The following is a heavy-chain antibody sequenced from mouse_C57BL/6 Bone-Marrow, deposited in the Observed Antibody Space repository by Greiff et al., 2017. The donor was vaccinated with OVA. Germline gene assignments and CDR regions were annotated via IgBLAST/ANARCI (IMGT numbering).Heavy chain of an antibody. V-gene: IGHV14-2*01. J-gene: IGHJ2*01. CDR3: APYYYGSRAFDY. Sequence: EVMLVESGAELVKPGASVKLSCTASGFNIKDYYMHWVKQRTEQGLEWIGRIDPEDGETKYAPKFQGKATITADTSSNTAYLQLSSLTSEDTAVYYCAPYYYGSRAFDYWGQGTTLTVSS. CDR1: GFNIKDYY. D-gene: IGHD1-1*01. CDR2: IDPEDGET.